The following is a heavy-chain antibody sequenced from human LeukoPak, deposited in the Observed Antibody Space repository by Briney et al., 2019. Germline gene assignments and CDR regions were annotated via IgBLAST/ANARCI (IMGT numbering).Heavy chain of an antibody. CDR3: ARTYCGGDCYLWFDP. CDR2: IIPIFGTA. J-gene: IGHJ5*02. Sequence: SVKVPCKASGGTFSSYAISWVRQAPGQGLEWMGRIIPIFGTANYAQKFQGRVTITTDESTSTAYMELSSLRSEDTAVYYCARTYCGGDCYLWFDPWGQGTLVTVSS. D-gene: IGHD2-21*02. CDR1: GGTFSSYA. V-gene: IGHV1-69*05.